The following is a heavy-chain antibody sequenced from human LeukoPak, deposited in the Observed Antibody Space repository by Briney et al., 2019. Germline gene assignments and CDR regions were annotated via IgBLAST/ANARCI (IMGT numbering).Heavy chain of an antibody. J-gene: IGHJ5*02. V-gene: IGHV4-59*01. Sequence: SETLSLTCTVSGGSISSYYWSWIRQPPGEGLEWSGYIYYSGSTNYNPSLKSRVTISVDTSKNQFSLKLSSATAADTAVYYCARAPNGDYFNWFDPWGQGTLVTVSS. CDR3: ARAPNGDYFNWFDP. D-gene: IGHD4-17*01. CDR1: GGSISSYY. CDR2: IYYSGST.